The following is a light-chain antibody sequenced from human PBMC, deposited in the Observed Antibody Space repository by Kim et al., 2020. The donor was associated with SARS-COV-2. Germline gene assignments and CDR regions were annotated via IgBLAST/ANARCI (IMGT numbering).Light chain of an antibody. CDR2: GAS. J-gene: IGKJ1*01. CDR3: QHYDPSHRT. CDR1: QSISNNY. Sequence: PGERVTLSCRASQSISNNYLAWYRQKPGQAPRLLIHGASNRAPGISDKFTGSGSGTDFTLTISSLEPDDFALYYCQHYDPSHRTFGQGTKVDIK. V-gene: IGKV3-20*01.